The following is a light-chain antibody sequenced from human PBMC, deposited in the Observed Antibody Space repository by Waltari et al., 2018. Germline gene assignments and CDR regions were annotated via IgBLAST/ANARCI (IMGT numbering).Light chain of an antibody. J-gene: IGKJ4*01. CDR3: HRHNSYF. CDR2: KAS. Sequence: DIQMTQSPSTLSASVGDRVTIACRASQSISNWLAWYQQKPGKAPKILIYKASTLQSGVPSRFSGCGSGTEFNLTISSLQPDDFATYYCHRHNSYFFGGGTKVEIK. CDR1: QSISNW. V-gene: IGKV1-5*03.